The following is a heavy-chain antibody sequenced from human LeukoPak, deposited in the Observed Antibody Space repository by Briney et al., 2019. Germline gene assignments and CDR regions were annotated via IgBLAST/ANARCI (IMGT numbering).Heavy chain of an antibody. CDR1: GFTFSKTW. J-gene: IGHJ4*02. Sequence: GESLRLSCAASGFTFSKTWMSWVRQAPGKGLEWVACIMEDGSVQKYVDSVRGRFTISRDNARNSLYLQMNSLRVEDTAVYYCAKDRVGGALEFWGQGTLATVSS. CDR3: AKDRVGGALEF. D-gene: IGHD2-21*01. V-gene: IGHV3-7*01. CDR2: IMEDGSVQ.